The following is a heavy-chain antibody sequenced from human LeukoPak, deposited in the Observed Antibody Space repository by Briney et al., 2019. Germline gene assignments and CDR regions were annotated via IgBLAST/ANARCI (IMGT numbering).Heavy chain of an antibody. CDR2: INPSGSST. Sequence: ASVKVSCKASGYTFTSYYMHWVRQAPGQGLGWVGIINPSGSSTAYAQKFQGRVTMTSDMSTSTVYMELSSLRSEDTAVYYCARDSGYSGYDHIRGDYWGQGTLVTVSS. CDR3: ARDSGYSGYDHIRGDY. J-gene: IGHJ4*02. V-gene: IGHV1-46*01. CDR1: GYTFTSYY. D-gene: IGHD5-12*01.